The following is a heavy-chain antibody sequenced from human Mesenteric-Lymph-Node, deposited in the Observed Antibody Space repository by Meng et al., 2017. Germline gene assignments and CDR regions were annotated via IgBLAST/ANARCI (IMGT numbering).Heavy chain of an antibody. CDR3: LTDGA. D-gene: IGHD2-8*01. V-gene: IGHV1-2*06. CDR1: GYTFTGYY. CDR2: INPNSGGT. J-gene: IGHJ5*02. Sequence: ASVKVSCKASGYTFTGYYMHWVRQAPGQGLEWMGRINPNSGGTNCAQKFQGRVTLTSDTSISTAYMELSRLTSDDTAAYYCLTDGALGQGTLVTVSS.